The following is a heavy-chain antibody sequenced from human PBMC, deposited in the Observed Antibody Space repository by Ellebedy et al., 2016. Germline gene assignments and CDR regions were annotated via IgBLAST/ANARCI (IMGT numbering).Heavy chain of an antibody. V-gene: IGHV3-66*01. CDR1: GVTVRNNY. CDR2: IYSSGTT. D-gene: IGHD1-1*01. CDR3: IRGYHYFDD. Sequence: GESLKISXDVSGVTVRNNYMRWVRQAPGKGLEWVSLIYSSGTTSYADSVKGRFTISRDNSKNTLYLQMNSLRAEDTAVYYCIRGYHYFDDWGQGTLVTVSS. J-gene: IGHJ4*02.